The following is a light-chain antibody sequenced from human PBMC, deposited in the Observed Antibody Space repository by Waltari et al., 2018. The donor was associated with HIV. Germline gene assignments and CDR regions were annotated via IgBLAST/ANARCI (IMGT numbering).Light chain of an antibody. V-gene: IGLV1-44*01. CDR2: SNN. CDR1: RSNIGSNT. Sequence: QSVLTHPPPASGTPGQRVTISCSGSRSNIGSNTVNWYQPLPGTAPKLLIYSNNQQPSGVPDRFSGSKSGTSASLAISGLQSEDEADYYCAAWDDSLNAWVFGGGTKLTVL. J-gene: IGLJ3*02. CDR3: AAWDDSLNAWV.